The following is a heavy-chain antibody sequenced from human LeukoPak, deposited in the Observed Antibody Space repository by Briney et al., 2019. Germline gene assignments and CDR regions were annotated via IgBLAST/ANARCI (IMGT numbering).Heavy chain of an antibody. Sequence: GGSLRLSCAASGFTLSSYSMNWVRQAPGKGLEWVSSISSSSSYIYYADSVKGRFTISRDNAKNSLYLQMNSLRAEDTAVYYCARDKQYYDSSGHFDYWGQGTLVTVSS. J-gene: IGHJ4*02. CDR3: ARDKQYYDSSGHFDY. D-gene: IGHD3-22*01. CDR2: ISSSSSYI. CDR1: GFTLSSYS. V-gene: IGHV3-21*01.